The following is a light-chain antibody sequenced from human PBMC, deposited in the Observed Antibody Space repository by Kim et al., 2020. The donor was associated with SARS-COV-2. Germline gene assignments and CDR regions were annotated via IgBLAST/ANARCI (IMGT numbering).Light chain of an antibody. J-gene: IGLJ2*01. Sequence: GQRVTISCSGSSSNIGSNYVYWYQQHPGTAPNLLIYRNNQRPSGVPDRFSGSKSGTSVSLAISGLRSEDEADYYCAAWDDSLRGPVFGGGTQLTVL. CDR1: SSNIGSNY. V-gene: IGLV1-47*01. CDR3: AAWDDSLRGPV. CDR2: RNN.